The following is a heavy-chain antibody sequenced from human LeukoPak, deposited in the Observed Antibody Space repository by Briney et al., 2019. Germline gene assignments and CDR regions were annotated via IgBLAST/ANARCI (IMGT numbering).Heavy chain of an antibody. CDR2: IIPILGIA. Sequence: SVKVSCKASGGTFSSYAISWVRQAPGQGLEWMGRIIPILGIANYAQKFQGRVTITADKSTSTAYMGLSSLRSEDTAVYYCARERDYYDSSGYFALFDYWGQGTLVTVSS. J-gene: IGHJ4*02. V-gene: IGHV1-69*04. CDR1: GGTFSSYA. D-gene: IGHD3-22*01. CDR3: ARERDYYDSSGYFALFDY.